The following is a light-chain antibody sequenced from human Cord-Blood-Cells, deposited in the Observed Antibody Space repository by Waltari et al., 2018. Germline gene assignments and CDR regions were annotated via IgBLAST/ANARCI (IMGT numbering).Light chain of an antibody. CDR2: WAS. CDR3: QQYYSTPLT. V-gene: IGKV4-1*01. J-gene: IGKJ4*01. CDR1: KSVLYSSNNENY. Sequence: IVLSQFPDTLAFSLGARATTHSNRSKSVLYSSNNENYLAWYQQKPGQPPKLLIYWASTRESGVPDRFSGSGSVTDFTLTISSLQAEDVAVYYCQQYYSTPLTFGGGTKVEIK.